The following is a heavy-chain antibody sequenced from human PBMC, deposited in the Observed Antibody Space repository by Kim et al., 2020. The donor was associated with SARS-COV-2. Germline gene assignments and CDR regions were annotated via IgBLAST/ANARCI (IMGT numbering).Heavy chain of an antibody. CDR3: AKDPVGGSYWGTLPKNDDD. CDR2: ISGSGGST. CDR1: GFTFSSYA. Sequence: GGSLRLSCAASGFTFSSYAMSWVRQAPGKGLEWVSAISGSGGSTYYADSVKGQFTISRDNSKNTLYLQMNSLRAEDTAVYYCAKDPVGGSYWGTLPKNDDDWGQGTLVTVSS. D-gene: IGHD1-26*01. J-gene: IGHJ4*02. V-gene: IGHV3-23*01.